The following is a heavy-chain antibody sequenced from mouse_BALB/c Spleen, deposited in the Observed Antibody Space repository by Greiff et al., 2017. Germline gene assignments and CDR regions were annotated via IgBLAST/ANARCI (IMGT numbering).Heavy chain of an antibody. D-gene: IGHD4-1*01. Sequence: QVQLQQSGPGLVQPSQSLSITCTVSGFSLTSYGVHWVRQSPGKGLEWLGVIWSGGSTDYNAAFISRLSISKDNSKSQVFFKMNSLQANDTAIYYCAREEKLEYFDYWGQGTTLTVSS. CDR2: IWSGGST. CDR3: AREEKLEYFDY. J-gene: IGHJ2*01. CDR1: GFSLTSYG. V-gene: IGHV2-2*02.